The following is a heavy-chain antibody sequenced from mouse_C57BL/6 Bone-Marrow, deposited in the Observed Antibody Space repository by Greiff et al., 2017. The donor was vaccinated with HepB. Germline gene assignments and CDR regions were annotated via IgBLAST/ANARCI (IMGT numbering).Heavy chain of an antibody. Sequence: QVQLQQSGAELARPGASVKLSCKASGYTFTSYGMSWVKQRTGQGLEWIGEIYPRSGNTYYNEKFKGKATLTADKSSSTAYMELRSLTSEDSAVYFCARRSYDYDGAYWGQGTLVTVSA. CDR1: GYTFTSYG. V-gene: IGHV1-81*01. J-gene: IGHJ3*01. CDR2: IYPRSGNT. CDR3: ARRSYDYDGAY. D-gene: IGHD2-4*01.